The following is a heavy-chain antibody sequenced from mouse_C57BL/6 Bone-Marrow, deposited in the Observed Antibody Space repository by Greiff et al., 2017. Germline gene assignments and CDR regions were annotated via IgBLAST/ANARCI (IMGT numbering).Heavy chain of an antibody. Sequence: QVQLQQSGAELARPGASVKMSCKASGYTFTSYTMHWVKQRPGQGLEWIGYINPSSGYTKYNQKFKDKATLTADKSSSTAYMQLSSLTSEDSAVYYCARNLGGLGPWFAYWGQGTLVTVAA. CDR2: INPSSGYT. V-gene: IGHV1-4*01. CDR1: GYTFTSYT. J-gene: IGHJ3*01. CDR3: ARNLGGLGPWFAY. D-gene: IGHD3-3*01.